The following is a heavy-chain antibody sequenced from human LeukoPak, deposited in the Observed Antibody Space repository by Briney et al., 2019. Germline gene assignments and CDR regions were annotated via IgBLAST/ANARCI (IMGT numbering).Heavy chain of an antibody. V-gene: IGHV1-18*01. D-gene: IGHD3-10*01. Sequence: ASVKVSCKASGYTFTSYGISWVRQAPGQGLEWMGWISAYNGNTNYAQKLQGRVTMTTDTSTSTAYMGLRSLRSDDTAVYYCAKDLGITMVRGVPHYYYGMDVWGQGTTVTVSS. J-gene: IGHJ6*02. CDR2: ISAYNGNT. CDR1: GYTFTSYG. CDR3: AKDLGITMVRGVPHYYYGMDV.